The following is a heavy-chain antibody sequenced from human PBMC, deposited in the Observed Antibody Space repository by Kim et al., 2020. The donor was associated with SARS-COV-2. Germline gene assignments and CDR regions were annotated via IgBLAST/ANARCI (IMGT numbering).Heavy chain of an antibody. CDR2: INGDGTTT. CDR3: TRGGGQLVAYGLDQ. Sequence: GGSLRLSCAVSGFTFSSYWMHWVRQAPGKGLVWVSRINGDGTTTTYADSVKDRFTISRDNAKNTLFLQVNSLSADDTAVYYCTRGGGQLVAYGLDQWGQGTLVTVSS. V-gene: IGHV3-74*01. J-gene: IGHJ4*02. CDR1: GFTFSSYW. D-gene: IGHD6-6*01.